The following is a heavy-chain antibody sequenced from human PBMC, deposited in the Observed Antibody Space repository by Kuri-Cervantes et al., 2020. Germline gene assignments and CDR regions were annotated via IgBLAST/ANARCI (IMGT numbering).Heavy chain of an antibody. Sequence: LSLTCAASGFTFSSYGMHWVRQAPGKGLEWVAVIWYDGSNKYYADSVKGRFTISRDNSKNTLYLQMNSLRAGDTAVYYCARKDDISDFDYWGQGTLVTVSS. D-gene: IGHD3-9*01. CDR2: IWYDGSNK. CDR1: GFTFSSYG. J-gene: IGHJ4*02. CDR3: ARKDDISDFDY. V-gene: IGHV3-33*01.